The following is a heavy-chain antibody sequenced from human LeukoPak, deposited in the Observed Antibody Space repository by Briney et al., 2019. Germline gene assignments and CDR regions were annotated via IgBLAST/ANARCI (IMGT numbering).Heavy chain of an antibody. V-gene: IGHV3-23*01. Sequence: GGSLRLSCAVSGSTFTSYAMNWVRQAPGKGLEWVSAISGSGGSTYFADSVKGRFTVSRDNSENTLFLQMNSLRAEDTAIYYCAKDTDVVVPEYFQYWGQGTLVTVSS. D-gene: IGHD2-15*01. CDR1: GSTFTSYA. CDR3: AKDTDVVVPEYFQY. CDR2: ISGSGGST. J-gene: IGHJ1*01.